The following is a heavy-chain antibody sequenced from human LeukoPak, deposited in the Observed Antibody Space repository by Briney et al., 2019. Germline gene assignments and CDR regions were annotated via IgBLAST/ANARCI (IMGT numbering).Heavy chain of an antibody. D-gene: IGHD2-2*01. CDR1: GFTFSSYR. CDR3: ARVVGSTSPMDY. Sequence: GGSLRLSCPASGFTFSSYRMNWDRQAPGKGLEWVSSISSSSSYIYYADSVKGRFTISRDNAKNSLYLQMNSLRAEDTAVYYCARVVGSTSPMDYWGQGTLVTVSS. J-gene: IGHJ4*02. V-gene: IGHV3-21*01. CDR2: ISSSSSYI.